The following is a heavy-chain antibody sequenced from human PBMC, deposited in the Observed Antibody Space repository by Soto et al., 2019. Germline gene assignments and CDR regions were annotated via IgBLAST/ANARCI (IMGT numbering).Heavy chain of an antibody. J-gene: IGHJ4*02. V-gene: IGHV3-33*01. Sequence: GGSLRLSGAASGFSFSDYGIHWVRQAPGKGLQWVAVIWYDGSNKDYADSVKGRFTISRDNSKNTLYLQMNSLRAEDTAVYYCARGQGAFWSGYYNYFDYWGQGTLVTVS. CDR2: IWYDGSNK. CDR3: ARGQGAFWSGYYNYFDY. CDR1: GFSFSDYG. D-gene: IGHD3-3*01.